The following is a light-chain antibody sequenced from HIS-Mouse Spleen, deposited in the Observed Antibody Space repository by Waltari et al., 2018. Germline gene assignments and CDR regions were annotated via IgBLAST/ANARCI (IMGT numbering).Light chain of an antibody. J-gene: IGKJ1*01. CDR2: GAS. V-gene: IGKV3-20*01. CDR1: QSVSSSY. Sequence: IVLTQSPGTLSLSPGESSTLSCRASQSVSSSYLAWYQQKPGQAPRLLIYGASSMATGIPYRFSGSGSGTDFTLTISRLEPEDFAVYYCQQYGSSPTFGQWTKVEIK. CDR3: QQYGSSPT.